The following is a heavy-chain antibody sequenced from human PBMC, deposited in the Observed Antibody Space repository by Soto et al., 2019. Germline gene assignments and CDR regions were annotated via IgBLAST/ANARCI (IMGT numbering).Heavy chain of an antibody. CDR2: MNPSTGNT. D-gene: IGHD6-19*01. V-gene: IGHV1-8*01. CDR1: GYTFTSYD. J-gene: IGHJ5*02. Sequence: ASVKVSCKASGYTFTSYDIIWVRHATGQGLEWMGWMNPSTGNTDSAEKFQGRLTMTRNTSISTVYMELSSLRFEDTAVYYCARGRIIVAGGFDPWGQGTLVTVSS. CDR3: ARGRIIVAGGFDP.